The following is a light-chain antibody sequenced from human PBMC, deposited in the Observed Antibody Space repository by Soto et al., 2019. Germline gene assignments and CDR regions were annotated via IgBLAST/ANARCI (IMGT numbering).Light chain of an antibody. CDR3: QQYVTSPWA. CDR2: GAS. Sequence: EIVLTLSPCALSLSPWERATLSCMASQSVSSSFLAWYQQKPGQAPRLLIYGASNRATGIPDRFSGSGSGTDFTLTISRLEPEDFAVYYCQQYVTSPWAFGQGTKVDIK. CDR1: QSVSSSF. J-gene: IGKJ1*01. V-gene: IGKV3-20*01.